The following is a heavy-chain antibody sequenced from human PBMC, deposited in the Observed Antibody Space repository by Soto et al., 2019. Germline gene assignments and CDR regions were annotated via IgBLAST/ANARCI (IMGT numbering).Heavy chain of an antibody. CDR3: ARDRSYSIEV. CDR2: INSDGSST. V-gene: IGHV3-74*01. Sequence: EVQLVESGGGLLQPGGSLRLSCAVSGSTFSNDWMHWVRQAPGKGLVWVSHINSDGSSTNYADFVKGRFTIARDNAKNTVDLQMNSLRAEDTAVYYCARDRSYSIEVWGQGTTVTVSS. J-gene: IGHJ6*02. CDR1: GSTFSNDW.